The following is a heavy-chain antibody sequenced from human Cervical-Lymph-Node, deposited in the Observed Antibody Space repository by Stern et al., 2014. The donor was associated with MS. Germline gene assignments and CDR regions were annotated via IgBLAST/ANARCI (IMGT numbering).Heavy chain of an antibody. Sequence: EVQLLESGGGLVQPGGSLRLSCTASGFTFRHYAMNWVRQAPGKGLEWVSVISGSGDDTSSADSVKGRFTISRDNSKNSLYLQLNSLRADDTARYYCAKDLYSSWYDRGWLESWGQGTLVTVSS. V-gene: IGHV3-23*01. D-gene: IGHD6-13*01. CDR2: ISGSGDDT. J-gene: IGHJ5*01. CDR3: AKDLYSSWYDRGWLES. CDR1: GFTFRHYA.